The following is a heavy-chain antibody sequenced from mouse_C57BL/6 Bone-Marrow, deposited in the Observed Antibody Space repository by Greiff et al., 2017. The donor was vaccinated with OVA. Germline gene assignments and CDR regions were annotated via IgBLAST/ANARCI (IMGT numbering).Heavy chain of an antibody. V-gene: IGHV6-3*01. D-gene: IGHD1-1*01. J-gene: IGHJ1*03. CDR2: IRLKSDNYAT. CDR3: TNYYGSSPYWYFDV. Sequence: EVKLQESGGGLVQPGGSMKLSCVASGFTFSNYWMNWVRQSPEKGLEWVAQIRLKSDNYATHYAESVKGRFTISRDDSKSSVYLQMNNLRAEDTGIYYCTNYYGSSPYWYFDVWGTGTTVTVSS. CDR1: GFTFSNYW.